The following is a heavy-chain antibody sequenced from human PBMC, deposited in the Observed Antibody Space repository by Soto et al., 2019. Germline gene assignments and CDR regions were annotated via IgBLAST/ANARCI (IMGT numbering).Heavy chain of an antibody. V-gene: IGHV3-23*01. CDR3: AKGWGNYYGSGSYYYYMDV. J-gene: IGHJ6*03. D-gene: IGHD3-10*01. Sequence: GGSLRLSCAASGFTFSSYAMSWVRQAPGKGLEWVSAISGSGGSTYYADSVKGRFTISRDNSKNTLYLQMNSLRAEDTAVYYSAKGWGNYYGSGSYYYYMDVWGKGTTVTVSS. CDR1: GFTFSSYA. CDR2: ISGSGGST.